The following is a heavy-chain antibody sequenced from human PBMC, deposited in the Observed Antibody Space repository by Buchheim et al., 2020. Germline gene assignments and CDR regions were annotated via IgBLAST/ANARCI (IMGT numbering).Heavy chain of an antibody. J-gene: IGHJ6*02. CDR2: ISGSGGSR. D-gene: IGHD3-10*01. CDR1: GFTFSSYA. Sequence: EVQLVESGGGLVQPGGSLRLSCAASGFTFSSYAMSWVRQAPGKGLEWVSAISGSGGSRYYADYVKGRFSLSRDNSKNTLSRQMNSLRAEDTAVYYCAKIPYYGSGSYYFYYYYGMDVWGQGTT. V-gene: IGHV3-23*04. CDR3: AKIPYYGSGSYYFYYYYGMDV.